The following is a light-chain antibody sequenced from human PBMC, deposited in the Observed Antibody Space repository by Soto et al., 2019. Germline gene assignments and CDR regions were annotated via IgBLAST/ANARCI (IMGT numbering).Light chain of an antibody. CDR3: QLLNCYPPT. J-gene: IGKJ1*01. V-gene: IGKV1-8*01. Sequence: AIRMTQSPGTLSSSPGERVTITCRASQGISSYLAWYQQNPGKAPKLLIYAASTLQRGVPSWFSGSGSGTEFTLTISFLQPEDFATYFCQLLNCYPPTFGQGTKVDIK. CDR2: AAS. CDR1: QGISSY.